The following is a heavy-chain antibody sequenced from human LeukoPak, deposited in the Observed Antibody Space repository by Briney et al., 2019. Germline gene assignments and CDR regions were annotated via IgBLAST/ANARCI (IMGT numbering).Heavy chain of an antibody. V-gene: IGHV1-8*01. CDR1: GYTFTSYD. D-gene: IGHD4-17*01. CDR2: MNPNSGNT. CDR3: ARGARPVTTYYYYYYMDV. Sequence: ASVKVSCKASGYTFTSYDINWVRQATGQGLEWMGWMNPNSGNTGYAQKFQGRVTMTRNTSISTAYMELSSLRSEDTAVYYCARGARPVTTYYYYYYMDVWGKGTTVTISS. J-gene: IGHJ6*03.